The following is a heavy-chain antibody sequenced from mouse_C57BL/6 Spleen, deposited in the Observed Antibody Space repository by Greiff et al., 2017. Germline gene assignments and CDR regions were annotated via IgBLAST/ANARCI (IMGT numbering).Heavy chain of an antibody. D-gene: IGHD2-4*01. J-gene: IGHJ4*01. CDR3: ARGDDYDEGYAMDY. V-gene: IGHV3-1*01. CDR1: GYSITSGYD. CDR2: ISYSGST. Sequence: EVQLVESGPGMVKPSQSLSLTCTVTGYSITSGYDWHWIRHFPGNKLEWMGYISYSGSTNYNPTLKSRISITHDTSKNHFFLKLNSVTTEDTATYYCARGDDYDEGYAMDYWGQGTSVTVSS.